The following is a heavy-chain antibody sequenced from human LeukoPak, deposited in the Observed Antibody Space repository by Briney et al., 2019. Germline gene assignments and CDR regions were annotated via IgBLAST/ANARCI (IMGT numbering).Heavy chain of an antibody. D-gene: IGHD2-2*01. V-gene: IGHV3-23*01. CDR2: ISSSGGST. J-gene: IGHJ4*02. CDR1: GFTFSSYA. Sequence: PGGSLRLSCAASGFTFSSYAMSWVRQAPGKGLEWVSAISSSGGSTYYADSVKGRFTISRDNSKNTLYLQMNSLRAEDTAVYYCAKVPLGYCSSTSCFFDYWGQGTLVTVSS. CDR3: AKVPLGYCSSTSCFFDY.